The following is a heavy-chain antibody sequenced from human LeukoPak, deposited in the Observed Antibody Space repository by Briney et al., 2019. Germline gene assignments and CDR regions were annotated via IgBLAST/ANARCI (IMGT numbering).Heavy chain of an antibody. V-gene: IGHV3-23*01. CDR2: ISSSGGST. Sequence: GGSLRLSCAASGFTFSSYGMSWVRQAPGKGLEWVSDISSSGGSTYYADSVKGRFTISRDNSKNTLYLQMNSLRAEDTAVYYCAKTAGIAAAADFGYWGQGTLVTVSS. CDR1: GFTFSSYG. D-gene: IGHD6-13*01. J-gene: IGHJ4*02. CDR3: AKTAGIAAAADFGY.